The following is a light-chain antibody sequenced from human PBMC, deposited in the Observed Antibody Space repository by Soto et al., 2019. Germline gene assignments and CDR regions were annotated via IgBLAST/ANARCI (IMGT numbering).Light chain of an antibody. V-gene: IGKV3-11*01. Sequence: EIVLTQSPATLSLSPGERATLSCRASESINSYLQWYQQKPGQAPRLLIYDASNRATGIPARFSGSGSGTDFTLTISSLEPEDFALYYCQQRRNWPLTFGGGNKVDFK. CDR3: QQRRNWPLT. CDR1: ESINSY. CDR2: DAS. J-gene: IGKJ4*01.